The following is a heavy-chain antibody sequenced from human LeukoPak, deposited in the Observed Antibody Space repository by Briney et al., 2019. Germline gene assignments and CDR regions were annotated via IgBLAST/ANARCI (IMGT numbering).Heavy chain of an antibody. CDR1: GGSISSYY. J-gene: IGHJ4*02. D-gene: IGHD1-7*01. CDR3: ARAISGTSFDY. V-gene: IGHV4-59*01. Sequence: SETLSLTCTVSGGSISSYYWSWIRQPPGKGLEWIGYIYYSGSTNYNPSLKSRVTISVDTSKDQFSLKLSSVTAADTAVYYCARAISGTSFDYWGQGTLVTVSS. CDR2: IYYSGST.